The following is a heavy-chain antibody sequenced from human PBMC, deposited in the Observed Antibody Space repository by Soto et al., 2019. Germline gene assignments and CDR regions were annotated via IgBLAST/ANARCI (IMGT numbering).Heavy chain of an antibody. J-gene: IGHJ4*02. Sequence: PSETLSLTCTVSGGSISSYYWSWIRQPPGKGLEWIGYIYYSGSTYYNPSLKSRVTISVDTSKNQFSLKLSSVTAADTAVYYCASYYYDSSGYHTFDYWGQGTLVTVSS. D-gene: IGHD3-22*01. V-gene: IGHV4-59*12. CDR1: GGSISSYY. CDR3: ASYYYDSSGYHTFDY. CDR2: IYYSGST.